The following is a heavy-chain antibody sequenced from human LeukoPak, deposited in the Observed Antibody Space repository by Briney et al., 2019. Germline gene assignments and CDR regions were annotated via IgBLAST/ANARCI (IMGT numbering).Heavy chain of an antibody. D-gene: IGHD5-12*01. J-gene: IGHJ4*02. CDR3: CRGYATLPY. V-gene: IGHV3-49*04. Sequence: GGSLRLSCSASGFTFADQPFTWVRQAPGKGLEWVAFIRTTDYGGTAEYATSVKCRFTVSRDDSKSMVYLQMDSLQSEDTAVYYCCRGYATLPYWGQGTLVTVSS. CDR1: GFTFADQP. CDR2: IRTTDYGGTA.